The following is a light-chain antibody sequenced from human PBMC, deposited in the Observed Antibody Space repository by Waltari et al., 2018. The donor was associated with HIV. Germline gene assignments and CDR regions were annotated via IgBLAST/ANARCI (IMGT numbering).Light chain of an antibody. J-gene: IGLJ2*01. Sequence: QSVLTQPPSASGTPGQRVTISCSGSSSNIGSNYVYWYQQLPGTAPKLLIYRNNQRPSWVPDRFSGSKAGTSASLAISGLRSEDETDYYCAAWDDSLRVFGGGTKLTVL. CDR2: RNN. CDR1: SSNIGSNY. CDR3: AAWDDSLRV. V-gene: IGLV1-47*01.